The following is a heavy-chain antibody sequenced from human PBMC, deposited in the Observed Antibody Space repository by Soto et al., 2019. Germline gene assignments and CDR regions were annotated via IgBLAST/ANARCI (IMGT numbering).Heavy chain of an antibody. J-gene: IGHJ6*02. CDR1: GGSVSSGSYY. V-gene: IGHV4-61*01. D-gene: IGHD3-3*01. CDR3: AKDQKPFWSGYYLVNYGMDV. Sequence: SETLSLTCTVSGGSVSSGSYYWSWIRQPPGKGLEWIGYIYYSGSTNYNPSLKSRVTISVDTSKNQFSLKLGSVTAADTAVYYCAKDQKPFWSGYYLVNYGMDVWGQGTTVTVS. CDR2: IYYSGST.